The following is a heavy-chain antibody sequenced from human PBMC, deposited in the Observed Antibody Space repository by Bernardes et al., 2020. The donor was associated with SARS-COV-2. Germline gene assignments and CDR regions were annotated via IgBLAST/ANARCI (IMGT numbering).Heavy chain of an antibody. CDR3: AHSRAVAVTEPFDY. CDR2: IYWNDDK. V-gene: IGHV2-5*01. CDR1: GFSLSTSGVG. Sequence: TLVKPTQTLTLTCTFSGFSLSTSGVGVGWIRQPPGKALEWLALIYWNDDKRYSPSLKSRLTITKDTSKNQVVLTMTNMDPVDTATYYCAHSRAVAVTEPFDYWGQGTLVTVSS. J-gene: IGHJ4*02. D-gene: IGHD6-19*01.